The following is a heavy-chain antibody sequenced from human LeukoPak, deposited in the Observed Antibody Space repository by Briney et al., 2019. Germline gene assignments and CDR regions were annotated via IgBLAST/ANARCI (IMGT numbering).Heavy chain of an antibody. D-gene: IGHD3-22*01. J-gene: IGHJ4*02. CDR2: IYYSGST. CDR3: ARHRSGYGGLLDY. CDR1: GGSISSSSYY. Sequence: SETLSLTXTVSGGSISSSSYYWGWIGQPPGKGLQWIGSIYYSGSTYYNPSLKSRVTISVDTSKNQFSLKLSSVTAADTAVYYCARHRSGYGGLLDYWGQGTLVTVSS. V-gene: IGHV4-39*01.